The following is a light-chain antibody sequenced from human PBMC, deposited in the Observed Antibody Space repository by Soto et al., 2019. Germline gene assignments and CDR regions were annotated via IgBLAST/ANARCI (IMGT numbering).Light chain of an antibody. CDR2: RIS. CDR3: QQYDNAPQT. J-gene: IGKJ1*01. Sequence: EIVLTQSPGTLSLSPGERATLSCRASQSVGRNYLAWYQQKPGQAPRLLIHRISTRATGIPDRFSGSGFATDFTLNISRLEPEDFAVYYCQQYDNAPQTFGQGTRVEIK. CDR1: QSVGRNY. V-gene: IGKV3-20*01.